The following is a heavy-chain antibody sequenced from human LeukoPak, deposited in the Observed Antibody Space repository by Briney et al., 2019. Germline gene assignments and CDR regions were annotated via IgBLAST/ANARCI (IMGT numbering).Heavy chain of an antibody. Sequence: PGGSLRLSCAASGFTFSSYAMSWVRQAPGKGLEWVAVISYDGSNKYYADSVKGRFTISRDNSKNTLYLQMNSLRAEDTAVYYCVMPPKGEGSNPGYTRSEYFQHWGQGTLVTVSS. D-gene: IGHD3-16*02. CDR1: GFTFSSYA. J-gene: IGHJ1*01. CDR2: ISYDGSNK. CDR3: VMPPKGEGSNPGYTRSEYFQH. V-gene: IGHV3-30*03.